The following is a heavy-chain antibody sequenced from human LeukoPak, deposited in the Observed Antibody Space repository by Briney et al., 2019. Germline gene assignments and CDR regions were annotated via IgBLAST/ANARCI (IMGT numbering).Heavy chain of an antibody. CDR2: INWNSGGM. CDR1: GFTFGDYA. CDR3: AKETYGDYVGSNFDS. Sequence: GGSLRLSCAASGFTFGDYAMHWVRQGPGKGLEWVSGINWNSGGMGYADSVKGRFTISRDNAKNSLYLQMDSLRAEDTALYYCAKETYGDYVGSNFDSWGQGTLVTVSS. D-gene: IGHD4-17*01. V-gene: IGHV3-9*01. J-gene: IGHJ4*02.